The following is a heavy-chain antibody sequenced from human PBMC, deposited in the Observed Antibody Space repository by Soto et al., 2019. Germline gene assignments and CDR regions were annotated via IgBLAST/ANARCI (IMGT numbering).Heavy chain of an antibody. J-gene: IGHJ4*02. CDR1: GFTFSSYS. CDR2: ISSSSSYI. CDR3: ARDRDYGDY. Sequence: EVQLVESGGGLVKPGGSLRLSCAASGFTFSSYSMNWVRQAPGQGLEWVSSISSSSSYIYYADAVKGRFTISRDNAKNSLYLQMNSLRAEDTAVYYCARDRDYGDYWGQGTLVTVSS. V-gene: IGHV3-21*01.